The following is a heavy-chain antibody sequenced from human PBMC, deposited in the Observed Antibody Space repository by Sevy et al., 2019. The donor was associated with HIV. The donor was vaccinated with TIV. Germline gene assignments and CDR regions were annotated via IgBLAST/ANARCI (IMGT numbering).Heavy chain of an antibody. Sequence: GESLKISCKGSGYSFTSYWIGWVRQMPGKGLEWMGIIYPGDSDTRYSPSFQGQVTIPADKSISTAYLQWSSLKASDTAMYYCARCHPYSSSSYYYYYYGMDVWGQGTTVTVSS. CDR3: ARCHPYSSSSYYYYYYGMDV. CDR1: GYSFTSYW. V-gene: IGHV5-51*01. D-gene: IGHD6-6*01. J-gene: IGHJ6*02. CDR2: IYPGDSDT.